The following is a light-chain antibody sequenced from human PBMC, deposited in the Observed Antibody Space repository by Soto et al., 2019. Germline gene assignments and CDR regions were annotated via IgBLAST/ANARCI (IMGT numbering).Light chain of an antibody. J-gene: IGKJ5*01. CDR2: KAS. V-gene: IGKV1-5*03. CDR3: QQYNSYLT. Sequence: DIQMTQSPSTLSASVGDRVTITFRASQSISSWLAWYQQKPGKAPKLLIYKASSLESGVPSRFSGSGSGTEFTLTISSLQPDDFATYYCQQYNSYLTFGQGTRLEI. CDR1: QSISSW.